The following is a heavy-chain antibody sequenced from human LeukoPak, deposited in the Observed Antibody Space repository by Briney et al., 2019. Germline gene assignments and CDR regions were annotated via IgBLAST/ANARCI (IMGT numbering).Heavy chain of an antibody. J-gene: IGHJ5*02. CDR1: GGSFSGYY. CDR2: INHSGST. D-gene: IGHD6-19*01. V-gene: IGHV4-34*01. CDR3: ASSSWSHPRWFDP. Sequence: SETLSLTCAVYGGSFSGYYWSWIRQPPGKGLEWIGEINHSGSTNYNPSLKSRVTISVDTSKNQFSLKLSSVTAADTAVYYCASSSWSHPRWFDPWGQGTLVTVSS.